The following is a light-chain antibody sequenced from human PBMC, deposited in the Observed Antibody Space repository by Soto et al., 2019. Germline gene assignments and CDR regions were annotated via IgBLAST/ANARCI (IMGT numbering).Light chain of an antibody. CDR3: QQTYSTPRT. Sequence: DIQMTQSPSSLSASVGDRVTITCRASRSINTYVNWYQQRPGKAPELLIYSASSLHTGVPSRFSSSGAGTDFTFTINSLLPEDFAIYYCQQTYSTPRTFGQGTKVDIK. V-gene: IGKV1-39*01. CDR2: SAS. CDR1: RSINTY. J-gene: IGKJ1*01.